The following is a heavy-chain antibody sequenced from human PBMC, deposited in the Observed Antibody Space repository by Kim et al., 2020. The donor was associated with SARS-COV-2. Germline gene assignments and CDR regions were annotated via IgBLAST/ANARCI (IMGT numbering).Heavy chain of an antibody. J-gene: IGHJ4*02. V-gene: IGHV4-39*01. CDR2: IYYSGST. D-gene: IGHD1-26*01. CDR3: ASFISGSYRHGPPLLDY. CDR1: GGSISSSSYY. Sequence: SETLSLTCTVSGGSISSSSYYWGWIRQPPGKGLEWIGSIYYSGSTYYNPSLKSRVTISVDTSKNQFSLKLSSVTAAYTAVYYCASFISGSYRHGPPLLDYWGQGTLVTVSS.